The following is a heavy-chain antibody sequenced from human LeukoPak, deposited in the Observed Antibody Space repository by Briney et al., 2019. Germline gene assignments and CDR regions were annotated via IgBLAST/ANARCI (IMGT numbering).Heavy chain of an antibody. CDR2: IRSKAYGGTT. Sequence: PGRSLRLSCTASGFIFGDYGLSWVRQAPGKGLEWVGLIRSKAYGGTTEYAASVKGRFTISRDDSKSIAYLQMNSLKTEDTAVYYCTRIYGSGSYLCDYWGQGTLVIVSS. CDR3: TRIYGSGSYLCDY. D-gene: IGHD3-10*01. V-gene: IGHV3-49*04. J-gene: IGHJ4*02. CDR1: GFIFGDYG.